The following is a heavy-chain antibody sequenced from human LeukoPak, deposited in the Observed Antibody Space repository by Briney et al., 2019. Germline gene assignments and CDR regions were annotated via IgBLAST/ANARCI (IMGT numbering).Heavy chain of an antibody. J-gene: IGHJ4*02. V-gene: IGHV1-18*01. D-gene: IGHD3-10*01. CDR2: ISAYNGNT. CDR3: ARTRRELWFGETFDY. CDR1: GYTFTSYG. Sequence: ASVKVSCKASGYTFTSYGISWVRQAPGQGLEWMGWISAYNGNTNYAQKLQGRVTITRDTSASTAYMELSSLRSEDTAVYYCARTRRELWFGETFDYWGQGTLVTVS.